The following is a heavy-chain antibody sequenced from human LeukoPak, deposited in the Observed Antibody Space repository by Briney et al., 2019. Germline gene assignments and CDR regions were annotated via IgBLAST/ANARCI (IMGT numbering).Heavy chain of an antibody. CDR2: INHSGST. J-gene: IGHJ6*03. CDR1: GGSFSGYY. CDR3: ARENYYDSSGYFRRGYYYFYIDV. V-gene: IGHV4-34*01. D-gene: IGHD3-22*01. Sequence: SETLSLTCAVYGGSFSGYYWSWIRQPPGKGLECIGEINHSGSTNYNPSLKSRVTISVDTSKNQFSLKLSSVTAADTAVYYCARENYYDSSGYFRRGYYYFYIDVWGKGTTVTVSS.